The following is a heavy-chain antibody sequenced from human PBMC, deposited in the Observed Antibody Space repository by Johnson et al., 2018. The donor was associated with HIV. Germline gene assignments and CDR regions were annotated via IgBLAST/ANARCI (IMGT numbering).Heavy chain of an antibody. D-gene: IGHD4-23*01. CDR2: IYSGGNT. CDR3: ARDFNSGSPDGAFDI. J-gene: IGHJ3*02. Sequence: VQVVESGGGLIQPGGSLRLSCAASGFTVNSNYMSWVRQAPGKGLEWVSVIYSGGNTYYADSVQGRFTISRDNFKNTLYLQMNSLRAEDTAVYYCARDFNSGSPDGAFDIWGQGTMVTVSS. CDR1: GFTVNSNY. V-gene: IGHV3-53*01.